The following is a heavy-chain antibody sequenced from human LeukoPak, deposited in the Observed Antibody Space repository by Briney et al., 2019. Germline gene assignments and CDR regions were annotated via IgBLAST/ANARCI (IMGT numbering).Heavy chain of an antibody. V-gene: IGHV3-23*01. CDR1: GFTFSSYS. J-gene: IGHJ3*02. CDR2: ISGSGGST. D-gene: IGHD5-18*01. CDR3: AKGDTAWELHAFDI. Sequence: GGSLRLSCAASGFTFSSYSMNWVRQAPGKGLEWVSAISGSGGSTYYADSVKGRFTISRDNSKNTLYLQMNSLRAEDTAVYYCAKGDTAWELHAFDIWGQGTMVTVSS.